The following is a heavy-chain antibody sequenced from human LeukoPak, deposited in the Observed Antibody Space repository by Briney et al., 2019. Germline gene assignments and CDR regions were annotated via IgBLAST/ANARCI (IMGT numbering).Heavy chain of an antibody. D-gene: IGHD3-22*01. CDR2: ISGSGGST. CDR1: GFTFSSYA. J-gene: IGHJ4*02. V-gene: IGHV3-23*01. CDR3: AKVPNDYYDSSGYDY. Sequence: GGSLRLSCAASGFTFSSYAMSWVRQAPGKGLEWVSAISGSGGSTYYADSVKGRFTISRDNSKNTLYLQMNSLRAEDTAVYYCAKVPNDYYDSSGYDYWGQGTLVTVSS.